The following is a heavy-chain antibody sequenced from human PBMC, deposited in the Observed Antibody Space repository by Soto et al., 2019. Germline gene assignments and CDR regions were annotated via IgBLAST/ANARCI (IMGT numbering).Heavy chain of an antibody. D-gene: IGHD4-17*01. CDR2: INAGNGNT. CDR1: GYTFTSYA. CDR3: ARVTTVTRRYYYYGMDV. V-gene: IGHV1-3*01. Sequence: GASVKVSCKASGYTFTSYAMHWVRQAPGQRLEWMGWINAGNGNTKYSQKFQGRVTITRDTSASTAYMELSSLRSEDTAVYYCARVTTVTRRYYYYGMDVWGQGTTVTVSS. J-gene: IGHJ6*02.